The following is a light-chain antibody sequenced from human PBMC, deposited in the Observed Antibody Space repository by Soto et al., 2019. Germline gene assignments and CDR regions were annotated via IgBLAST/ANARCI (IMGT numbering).Light chain of an antibody. J-gene: IGKJ4*01. CDR3: LQSYRTPLT. Sequence: DIQMTQSPSSLSASVGDRVTITCRASQSINNYLSWYQQKPGKAPNLLIFGASTLQSGVPSRFSGSGSGTDFTLTISSLRPEDFATYYCLQSYRTPLTFSGGTKVDIK. CDR1: QSINNY. V-gene: IGKV1-39*01. CDR2: GAS.